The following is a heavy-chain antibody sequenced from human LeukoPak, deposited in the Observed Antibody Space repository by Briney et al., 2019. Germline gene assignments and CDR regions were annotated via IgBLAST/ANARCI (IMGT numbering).Heavy chain of an antibody. Sequence: GGSLRLSCAASGFTFSSYWTHWVRQAPGKGLVWVSRINSDGSSTSYADSVKGRFTISRDNAKNTLYLQMNSLRAEDTAVYYCARELPAAILRLDPGLDYWGQGTLVTVSS. J-gene: IGHJ4*02. CDR2: INSDGSST. V-gene: IGHV3-74*01. D-gene: IGHD2-2*01. CDR3: ARELPAAILRLDPGLDY. CDR1: GFTFSSYW.